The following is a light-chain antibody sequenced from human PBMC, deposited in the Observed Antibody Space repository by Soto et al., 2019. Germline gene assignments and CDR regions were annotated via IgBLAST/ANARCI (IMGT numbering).Light chain of an antibody. V-gene: IGKV1-9*01. CDR1: QAIRSY. CDR2: AAS. Sequence: DIQMTQSPSFLSASVGDRVTITCRASQAIRSYFAWYQVKPGKAPQLLIYAASTLQSGVPSRFSGKGSGTEFTLTISSLLPEDFATYYCQQVSSFTYTFGQGTKLEIK. CDR3: QQVSSFTYT. J-gene: IGKJ2*01.